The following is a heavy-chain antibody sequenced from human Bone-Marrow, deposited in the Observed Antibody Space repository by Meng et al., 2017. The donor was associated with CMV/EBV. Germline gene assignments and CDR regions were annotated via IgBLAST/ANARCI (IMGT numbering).Heavy chain of an antibody. CDR3: ARVIIAPRPGQAYLYYSMDV. J-gene: IGHJ6*02. CDR2: IVVGSGNT. CDR1: GFTFTSSA. Sequence: SVKVSCKASGFTFTSSAVQWVRQARGQRLEWIGWIVVGSGNTNYAQKFQERVTITRDMSTSTAYMELSSLRSEDTAVYYCARVIIAPRPGQAYLYYSMDVWGQGTTVTVSS. V-gene: IGHV1-58*01. D-gene: IGHD3-10*01.